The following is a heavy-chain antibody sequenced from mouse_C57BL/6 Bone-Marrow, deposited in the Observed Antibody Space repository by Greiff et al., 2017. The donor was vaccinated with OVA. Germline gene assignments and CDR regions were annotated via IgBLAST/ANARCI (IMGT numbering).Heavy chain of an antibody. CDR1: GYTFTSYG. CDR2: IYPRSGNT. Sequence: QVQLKESGAELARPGASVKLSCKASGYTFTSYGISWVKQRPGQGLEWIGEIYPRSGNTYYNEKFKGKATLTADKSSSTAYMELRSLTSEDSAVYFCAREDFRGIYYYGSSWYFDVWGTGTTVTVSS. V-gene: IGHV1-81*01. D-gene: IGHD1-1*01. J-gene: IGHJ1*03. CDR3: AREDFRGIYYYGSSWYFDV.